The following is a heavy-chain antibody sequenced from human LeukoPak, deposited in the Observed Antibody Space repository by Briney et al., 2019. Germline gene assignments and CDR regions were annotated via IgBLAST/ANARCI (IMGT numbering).Heavy chain of an antibody. CDR2: ISVSGSST. V-gene: IGHV3-23*01. J-gene: IGHJ4*02. Sequence: GESLRLSCAASGITFSSYAMGWVRQAPGKGLEWVSAISVSGSSTDYADPVKGRFTISRDNSKSTQYLQMNSLSADDTAVYYCAARYYYDSSGSHSPYWGQGTLVTVSS. CDR1: GITFSSYA. D-gene: IGHD3-22*01. CDR3: AARYYYDSSGSHSPY.